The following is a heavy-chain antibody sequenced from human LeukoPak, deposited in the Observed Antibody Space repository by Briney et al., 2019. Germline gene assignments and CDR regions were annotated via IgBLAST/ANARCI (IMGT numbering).Heavy chain of an antibody. CDR2: INHSGST. D-gene: IGHD6-13*01. Sequence: SETLSLTCAVYGGSFSGYYWSWIRQPPGKGLEWIGEINHSGSTNYNPSLKSRVTISVDTSKNQFSLKLSSVTAADTAVYYCARDLGQAAAGTDYWGQGTLVTVSS. CDR1: GGSFSGYY. V-gene: IGHV4-34*01. CDR3: ARDLGQAAAGTDY. J-gene: IGHJ4*02.